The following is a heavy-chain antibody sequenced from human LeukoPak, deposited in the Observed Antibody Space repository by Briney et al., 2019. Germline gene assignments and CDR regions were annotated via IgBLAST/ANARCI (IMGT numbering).Heavy chain of an antibody. CDR3: ARAYSSSWYYNWFDP. J-gene: IGHJ5*02. CDR2: INHSGST. D-gene: IGHD6-13*01. Sequence: SETLSLTCTVSHGSISDNSYYWGWIRQPPGKGLEWIGEINHSGSTNYNPSLKSRVTISVDTSKNQFSLKLRSVTAADTAMYYCARAYSSSWYYNWFDPWGQGTLVTVSS. CDR1: HGSISDNSYY. V-gene: IGHV4-39*07.